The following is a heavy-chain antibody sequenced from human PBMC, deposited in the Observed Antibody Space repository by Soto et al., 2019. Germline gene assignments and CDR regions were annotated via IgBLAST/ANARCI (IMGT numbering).Heavy chain of an antibody. CDR2: IIPIFGTA. J-gene: IGHJ6*02. D-gene: IGHD3-16*01. Sequence: QVQLVQSGAEVKKPGSSVKVSCKASGGTFSSYAISWVRQAPGQGLEWMGGIIPIFGTANYAQKFQGRVTIPGEQLPGTAYMERGRLGSEDTAGYYCAGGGGGGMDVWGQGTTVTVSS. CDR3: AGGGGGGMDV. CDR1: GGTFSSYA. V-gene: IGHV1-69*12.